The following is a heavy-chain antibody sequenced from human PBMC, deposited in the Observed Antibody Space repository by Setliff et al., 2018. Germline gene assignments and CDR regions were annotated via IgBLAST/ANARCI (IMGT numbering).Heavy chain of an antibody. Sequence: SVKVSCKASGGTFSSYAISWVRQAPGQGLEWMGGIIPILGIANYAQKFQGRVTITADKSTSTAYMELSSLRSGDTAVYYCATLYYDRGPAPYYFDYWGQGTLVTVSS. CDR1: GGTFSSYA. J-gene: IGHJ4*02. CDR3: ATLYYDRGPAPYYFDY. CDR2: IIPILGIA. D-gene: IGHD3-22*01. V-gene: IGHV1-69*10.